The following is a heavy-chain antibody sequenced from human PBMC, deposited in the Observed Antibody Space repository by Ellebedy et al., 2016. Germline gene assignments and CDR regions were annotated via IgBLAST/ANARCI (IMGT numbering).Heavy chain of an antibody. J-gene: IGHJ6*02. CDR2: TYYRSKWYN. Sequence: SQTLSLTCGISGDSVSSNSAAWNWIRQSPSRGLEWLGRTYYRSKWYNEYAESLKSRLIINPDTSKNQFSLQLNSVTPEDTAVYYCARGVGAMDVWGQGTTVTVSS. V-gene: IGHV6-1*01. D-gene: IGHD2-15*01. CDR3: ARGVGAMDV. CDR1: GDSVSSNSAA.